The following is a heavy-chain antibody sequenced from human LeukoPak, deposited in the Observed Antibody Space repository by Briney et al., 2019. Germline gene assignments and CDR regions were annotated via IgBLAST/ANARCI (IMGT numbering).Heavy chain of an antibody. CDR2: ISAYNGNT. J-gene: IGHJ4*02. CDR1: GYRFSSYG. CDR3: ARVFGNYGFFFDS. V-gene: IGHV1-18*04. Sequence: GASVKVSCKVSGYRFSSYGISWVRQAPGQGLEWMGWISAYNGNTNYAQKLQGRVTMTTDTSTTTAYMELRSLRSDDTAVYYCARVFGNYGFFFDSWGQGTLVTVSS. D-gene: IGHD3-10*02.